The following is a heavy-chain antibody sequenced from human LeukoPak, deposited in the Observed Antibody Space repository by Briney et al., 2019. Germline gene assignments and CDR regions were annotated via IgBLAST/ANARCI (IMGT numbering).Heavy chain of an antibody. CDR3: ARGLWYGLDY. J-gene: IGHJ4*02. D-gene: IGHD6-13*01. CDR2: IRYDGINK. V-gene: IGHV3-30*02. Sequence: GGSLRLSCAASGFTFSNYGIHWVRQAPGKGLEWVAFIRYDGINKYYADSVKGRFTISRDTSKNTLYLQMNSLRAEDTAVYYCARGLWYGLDYWGQGTLVTVSS. CDR1: GFTFSNYG.